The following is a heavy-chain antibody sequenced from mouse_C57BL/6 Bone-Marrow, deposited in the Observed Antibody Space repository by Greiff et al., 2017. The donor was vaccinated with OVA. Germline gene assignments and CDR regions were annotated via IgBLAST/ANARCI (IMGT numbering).Heavy chain of an antibody. Sequence: EVKVVESGAELVRPGASVKLSCTASGFNIKDDYMHWVKQRPEQGLEWIGWIDPENGDTEYASKFQGKATITADTSSNTAYLQLSSLTSEDTAVYYCTTDDGLDYWGQGTTLTVSS. J-gene: IGHJ2*01. CDR2: IDPENGDT. V-gene: IGHV14-4*01. CDR1: GFNIKDDY. D-gene: IGHD2-3*01. CDR3: TTDDGLDY.